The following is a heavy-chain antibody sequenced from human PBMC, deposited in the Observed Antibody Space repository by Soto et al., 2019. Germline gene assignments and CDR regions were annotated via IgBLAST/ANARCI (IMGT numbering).Heavy chain of an antibody. D-gene: IGHD4-17*01. CDR1: GGSISSYY. CDR3: ARVPVGDYPFDY. J-gene: IGHJ4*02. Sequence: PSETLSLTCTVSGGSISSYYWSWIRQPPGKGLEWIGYIYYSGSTNYNPSLKSRVTISVDTSKNQFSLKLSSVTAADTAVYYCARVPVGDYPFDYWGQGTLVTVSS. CDR2: IYYSGST. V-gene: IGHV4-59*01.